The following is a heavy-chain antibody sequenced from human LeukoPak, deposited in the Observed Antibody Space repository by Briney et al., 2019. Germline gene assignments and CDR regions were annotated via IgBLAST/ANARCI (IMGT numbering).Heavy chain of an antibody. Sequence: GGSLRLSCAASGFTFSSYAMSWVRQAPGKGLEWVSAISGSGGSTYYADSVKGRFTISRDNSKNTLYLQMNSLRAEDTAVYYRAKQAVSGYSYGYPYFDYWGQGTLVTVSS. D-gene: IGHD5-18*01. CDR3: AKQAVSGYSYGYPYFDY. CDR1: GFTFSSYA. J-gene: IGHJ4*02. CDR2: ISGSGGST. V-gene: IGHV3-23*01.